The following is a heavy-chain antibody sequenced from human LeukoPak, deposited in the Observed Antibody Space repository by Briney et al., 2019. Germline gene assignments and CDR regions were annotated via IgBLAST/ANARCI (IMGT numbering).Heavy chain of an antibody. CDR1: GFTFSSYA. Sequence: PGGSLRLSCAASGFTFSSYAMSWVRQAPGKGLEWVSAISGSGGSTYYADSVKGRFTISRDNSKNTLYLQMNSLRAEDTAVYYCAKRTLGYCPSTSCYSFDYWGQGTLVTVSS. CDR2: ISGSGGST. CDR3: AKRTLGYCPSTSCYSFDY. V-gene: IGHV3-23*01. J-gene: IGHJ4*02. D-gene: IGHD2-2*01.